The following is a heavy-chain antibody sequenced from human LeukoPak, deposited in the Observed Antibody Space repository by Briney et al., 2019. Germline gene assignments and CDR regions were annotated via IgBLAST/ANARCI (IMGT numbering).Heavy chain of an antibody. CDR3: TTDCSGGSCYASLDAFDI. Sequence: GGSLRLSCAASGFTFSNAWMNWVRQAPGKGLEWVGRIKSKTDGGTTDYAAPVKGRFTISRDDSKNTLYLQMNSLKTEDTAVYYCTTDCSGGSCYASLDAFDIWGQGTMVTVSS. CDR1: GFTFSNAW. D-gene: IGHD2-15*01. J-gene: IGHJ3*02. V-gene: IGHV3-15*07. CDR2: IKSKTDGGTT.